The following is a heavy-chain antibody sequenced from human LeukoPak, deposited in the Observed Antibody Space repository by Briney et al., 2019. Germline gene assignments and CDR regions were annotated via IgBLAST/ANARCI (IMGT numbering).Heavy chain of an antibody. CDR3: ARGQHDFYDSSGYQDY. Sequence: PGGSLRLSCAASGFTFSSYEMNWVRQAPGKGLEWVSYISSSGSTIYYADSVKGRFTISRDNAKNSLYLQMNSLRAEDTAVYYCARGQHDFYDSSGYQDYWGQETLVTVSS. CDR1: GFTFSSYE. CDR2: ISSSGSTI. D-gene: IGHD3-22*01. V-gene: IGHV3-48*03. J-gene: IGHJ4*02.